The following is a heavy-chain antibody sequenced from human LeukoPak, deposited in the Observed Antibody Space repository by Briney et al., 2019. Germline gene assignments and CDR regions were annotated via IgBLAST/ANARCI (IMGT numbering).Heavy chain of an antibody. J-gene: IGHJ4*02. D-gene: IGHD3-10*01. Sequence: GGSLRLSCAASGFTFSSYGMHWVRQAPGKGLEWVAVIWYDGSNKYYADSVKGRFTISRDNSKNTVYLQMNSLRPEDTAVYYCARGVYGSRSTSLADFWGQGTLVTVSS. CDR1: GFTFSSYG. CDR2: IWYDGSNK. V-gene: IGHV3-33*01. CDR3: ARGVYGSRSTSLADF.